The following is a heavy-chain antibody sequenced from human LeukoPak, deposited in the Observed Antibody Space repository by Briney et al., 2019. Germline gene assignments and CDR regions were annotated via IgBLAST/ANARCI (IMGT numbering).Heavy chain of an antibody. CDR1: GFIVSNNH. D-gene: IGHD3-22*01. J-gene: IGHJ4*02. CDR2: IYSGDTT. V-gene: IGHV3-66*01. CDR3: ATLPYYYDSSGSYYFDY. Sequence: PGGSLRLSCAASGFIVSNNHINWIRQAPGKGLEWVSIIYSGDTTYYSDSVKGRFILSSDNSKNMLYLQMNSLRVEDTAVYYCATLPYYYDSSGSYYFDYWGQGTLVTVSS.